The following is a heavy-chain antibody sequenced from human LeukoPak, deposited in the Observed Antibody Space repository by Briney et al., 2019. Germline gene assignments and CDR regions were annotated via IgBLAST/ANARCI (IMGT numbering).Heavy chain of an antibody. CDR3: ARDSFGVRGFDH. V-gene: IGHV1-24*01. CDR1: GYTLTELS. CDR2: FDPEDGET. D-gene: IGHD3-10*01. J-gene: IGHJ4*02. Sequence: ASVKVSCKVSGYTLTELSMHWVRQDPGKGLEWMGGFDPEDGETIYAQRFQGRVTMTEDTSTDTAYMELSSLRSEDTAVYYCARDSFGVRGFDHWGQGTPVTVSS.